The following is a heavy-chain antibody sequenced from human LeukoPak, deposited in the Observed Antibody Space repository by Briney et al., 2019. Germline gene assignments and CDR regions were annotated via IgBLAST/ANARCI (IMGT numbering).Heavy chain of an antibody. J-gene: IGHJ4*02. Sequence: SETLSLTCAVYGGSISSYYWNWIRQPPGKGLEWIGYIYHSGDSNCNPSLKSRVTVSLDTSKNQVSLRLTSVTAADTAVYYCARHPFATPFDFWGRGTLVTVSS. CDR1: GGSISSYY. V-gene: IGHV4-59*08. D-gene: IGHD2-15*01. CDR3: ARHPFATPFDF. CDR2: IYHSGDS.